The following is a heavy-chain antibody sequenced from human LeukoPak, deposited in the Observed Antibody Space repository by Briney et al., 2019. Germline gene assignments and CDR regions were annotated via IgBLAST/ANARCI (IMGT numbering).Heavy chain of an antibody. J-gene: IGHJ4*02. CDR2: ISSSSSYI. V-gene: IGHV3-21*01. Sequence: GGSLRLSCAASGFTFSSYSMNWVRQAPGKGLEWGSSISSSSSYIYYADSVKGRFTISRDNAKNSLYLQMNSLRAEDTAVYYCARYRELRVLDFDYWGQGTLVTVSS. CDR1: GFTFSSYS. CDR3: ARYRELRVLDFDY. D-gene: IGHD1-26*01.